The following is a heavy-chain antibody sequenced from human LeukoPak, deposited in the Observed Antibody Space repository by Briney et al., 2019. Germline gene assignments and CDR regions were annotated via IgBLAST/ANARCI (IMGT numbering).Heavy chain of an antibody. CDR1: GFTFSSYW. J-gene: IGHJ4*02. Sequence: PGGSLRLFCAASGFTFSSYWMQWVSQAPGKGLMWVSRMQSDGSSTRYADSVKGRLTISRDNAKNTLYLQMHSLRAEDTAVYYCAVRQGGSYTGESDYWGQGTLVTVSS. D-gene: IGHD3-10*01. CDR2: MQSDGSST. CDR3: AVRQGGSYTGESDY. V-gene: IGHV3-74*01.